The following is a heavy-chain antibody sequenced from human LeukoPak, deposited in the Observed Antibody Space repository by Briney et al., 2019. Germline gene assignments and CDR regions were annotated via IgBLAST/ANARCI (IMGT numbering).Heavy chain of an antibody. CDR3: ARHEDRNWYFDH. J-gene: IGHJ4*02. CDR1: GVSISSSYYY. CDR2: IYYSGST. Sequence: SETLSLTCTVSGVSISSSYYYWGWIRQPPGKGLEWIGTIYYSGSTYYNPSLKSRVTISVDTSKKQFSLKLSSVTAPDTAVYYCARHEDRNWYFDHWGQGTLVTVSS. D-gene: IGHD1-1*01. V-gene: IGHV4-39*01.